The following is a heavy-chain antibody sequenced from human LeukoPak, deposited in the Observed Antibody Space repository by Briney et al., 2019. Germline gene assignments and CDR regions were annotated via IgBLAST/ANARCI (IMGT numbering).Heavy chain of an antibody. CDR1: GYTFTSYD. D-gene: IGHD3-22*01. V-gene: IGHV1-46*01. CDR2: INPSGGST. J-gene: IGHJ3*02. CDR3: ARVKSYYYDTSDKDAFDI. Sequence: GASVKVSCKASGYTFTSYDMHWVRQAPGQGLEWMGIINPSGGSTSYAQKFQGRVTMTRDMSTSTVYMELSSLRSEDTAVYYCARVKSYYYDTSDKDAFDIWGQGTMVTVSS.